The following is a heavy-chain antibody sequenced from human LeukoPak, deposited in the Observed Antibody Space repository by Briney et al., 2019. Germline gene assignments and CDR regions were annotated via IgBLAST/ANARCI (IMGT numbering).Heavy chain of an antibody. D-gene: IGHD3-3*01. CDR3: ARSAAHTIFGVAPNAFDI. CDR1: GFTFSSYS. V-gene: IGHV3-21*01. CDR2: ISSSSSYI. J-gene: IGHJ3*02. Sequence: GGSLRLSCAASGFTFSSYSMNWVRQAPGKGLEWVSSISSSSSYIYYADSVKGRFTISRDNAKNSLYLQMNSLRAEDTAVYYCARSAAHTIFGVAPNAFDIWGQGTMVTVSS.